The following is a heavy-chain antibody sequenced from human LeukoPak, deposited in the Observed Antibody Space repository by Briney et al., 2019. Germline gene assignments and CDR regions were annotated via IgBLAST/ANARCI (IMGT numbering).Heavy chain of an antibody. CDR1: VYTFTSYG. V-gene: IGHV1-18*01. CDR3: ARDFSGYYPYYFDY. D-gene: IGHD3-22*01. CDR2: ISAYNGNT. J-gene: IGHJ4*02. Sequence: ASVKVSCKASVYTFTSYGISWVRQAPGQGLEWMEWISAYNGNTNYAQKLQGRVTMTTDTSTSTAYMELRSLRSDDTAMYYCARDFSGYYPYYFDYWGQGTLVTVPS.